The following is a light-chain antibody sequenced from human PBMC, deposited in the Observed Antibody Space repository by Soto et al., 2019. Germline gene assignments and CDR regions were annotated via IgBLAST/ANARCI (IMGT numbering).Light chain of an antibody. CDR3: QQYYSYPFT. Sequence: AIRMTQSPSSLSASTGDRVTITCRASQGISSYLAWYQQKVGKAPKLLIYAASTLQSGVPSRFSDSGSGTDFTLTISCLQSEDFATYYCQQYYSYPFTFGGGTKVEIK. CDR2: AAS. V-gene: IGKV1-8*01. J-gene: IGKJ4*01. CDR1: QGISSY.